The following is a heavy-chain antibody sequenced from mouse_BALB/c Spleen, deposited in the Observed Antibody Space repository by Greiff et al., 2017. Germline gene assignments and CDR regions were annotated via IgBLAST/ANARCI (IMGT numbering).Heavy chain of an antibody. CDR3: AREFPYAMDY. V-gene: IGHV1-67*01. J-gene: IGHJ4*01. CDR1: GYTFTDYA. Sequence: QVQLKESGPELVRPGVSVKISCKGSGYTFTDYAMHWVKQSHAKSLEWIGVISTYYGNTNYNQKFKGKATMTVDKSSSTAYMEFARLTSEDSAIYYCAREFPYAMDYWGQGTSVTVSS. CDR2: ISTYYGNT.